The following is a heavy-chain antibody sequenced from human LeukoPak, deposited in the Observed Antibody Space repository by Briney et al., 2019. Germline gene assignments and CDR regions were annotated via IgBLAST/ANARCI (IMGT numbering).Heavy chain of an antibody. D-gene: IGHD3-16*01. V-gene: IGHV3-21*01. CDR1: GFTFSSYN. Sequence: GGSLRLSCAASGFTFSSYNMNWVRQAPGKGLEWVSSISSSSNYIYYADSVKGRFTISRDNAKNSLYLQMNSLRAEDTAVYYCAREGDLGYYFDYWGQGTLVTVSS. J-gene: IGHJ4*02. CDR3: AREGDLGYYFDY. CDR2: ISSSSNYI.